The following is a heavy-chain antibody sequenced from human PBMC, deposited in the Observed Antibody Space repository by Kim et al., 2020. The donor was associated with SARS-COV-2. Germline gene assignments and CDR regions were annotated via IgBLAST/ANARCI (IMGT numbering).Heavy chain of an antibody. CDR3: ARSDDFWSGYRGGMDV. D-gene: IGHD3-3*01. V-gene: IGHV3-11*06. J-gene: IGHJ6*02. Sequence: SLKGRITISRDNAKNSLYLQMNSLRAEDTAVYYCARSDDFWSGYRGGMDVWGQGTTVTVSS.